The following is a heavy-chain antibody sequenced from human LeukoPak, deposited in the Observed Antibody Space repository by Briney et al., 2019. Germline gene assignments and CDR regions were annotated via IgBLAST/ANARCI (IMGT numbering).Heavy chain of an antibody. J-gene: IGHJ5*02. D-gene: IGHD3-16*01. V-gene: IGHV4-59*08. CDR1: GASINSYW. Sequence: SETLPLTCSVSGASINSYWWSWVRQPPGGGLEWIAYIHHSGGTKYNPSLRNRATISLDTSKNQVSLMLTSVTAADAAVYFCAAHVLFDSNDYSFWFDPWGQGTLVTVSP. CDR2: IHHSGGT. CDR3: AAHVLFDSNDYSFWFDP.